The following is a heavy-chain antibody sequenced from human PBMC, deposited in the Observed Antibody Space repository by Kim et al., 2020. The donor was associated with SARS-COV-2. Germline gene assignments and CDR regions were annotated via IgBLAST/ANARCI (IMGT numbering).Heavy chain of an antibody. CDR1: EYTLTELS. J-gene: IGHJ4*02. V-gene: IGHV1-24*01. D-gene: IGHD1-1*01. CDR3: ATESFSGIVIYALYH. CDR2: FDPQYGET. Sequence: ASVKVSCKVSEYTLTELSMHWVRQTPGKGLEWIGNFDPQYGETVYAQKFQGRVTMTEDTSTDTAYLELSSLRSDDTAVYYCATESFSGIVIYALYHWGQGTLVTVSS.